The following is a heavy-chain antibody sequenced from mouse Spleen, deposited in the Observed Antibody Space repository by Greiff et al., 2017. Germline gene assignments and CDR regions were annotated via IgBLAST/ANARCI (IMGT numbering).Heavy chain of an antibody. Sequence: EVQLQESGPELVKPGASVKIPCKASGYTFTDYNMDWVKQSHGKSLEWIGDINPNNGGTIYNQKFKGKATLTVDKSSSTAYMELRSLTSEDTAVYYCARGRVYYDYDGTFDYWGQGTTLTVSS. V-gene: IGHV1-18*01. CDR3: ARGRVYYDYDGTFDY. CDR2: INPNNGGT. D-gene: IGHD2-4*01. CDR1: GYTFTDYN. J-gene: IGHJ2*01.